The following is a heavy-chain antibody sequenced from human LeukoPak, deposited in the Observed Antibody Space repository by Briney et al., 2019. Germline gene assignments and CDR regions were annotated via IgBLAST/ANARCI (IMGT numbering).Heavy chain of an antibody. CDR2: ISGSGGST. V-gene: IGHV3-23*01. Sequence: GGSLRLSCAASGFTFSSYGMSWVRQAPGKGLEWVSAISGSGGSTYYADSVKGRFTISRDNSKNTLYLQMNSLRAEDTAVYYCAKNGANYGSGSYTDYWGQGTLVTVSS. J-gene: IGHJ4*02. D-gene: IGHD3-10*01. CDR3: AKNGANYGSGSYTDY. CDR1: GFTFSSYG.